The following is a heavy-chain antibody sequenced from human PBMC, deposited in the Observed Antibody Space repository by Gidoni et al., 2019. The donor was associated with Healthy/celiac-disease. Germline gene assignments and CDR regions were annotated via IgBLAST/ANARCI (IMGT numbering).Heavy chain of an antibody. D-gene: IGHD2-21*02. CDR1: GFTFSRSA. Sequence: EVQLLESGGGLVQPGGSLRLSCAASGFTFSRSAMSWVRPAPGKGLAWVSAISGSGGSTYYADSVKGRFTSSRDNSKNTLYLQMNSLRAEDTAVYYCAKLGYCGGDCYSVSGGAFDIWGQGTMVTVSS. CDR2: ISGSGGST. CDR3: AKLGYCGGDCYSVSGGAFDI. J-gene: IGHJ3*02. V-gene: IGHV3-23*01.